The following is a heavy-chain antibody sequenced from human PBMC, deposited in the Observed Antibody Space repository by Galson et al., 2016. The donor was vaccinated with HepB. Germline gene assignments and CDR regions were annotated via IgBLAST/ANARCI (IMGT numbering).Heavy chain of an antibody. CDR2: VHWNNDN. Sequence: PALVKPTQTLTLTCSFSGFSLTTSGVGVGWIRQRPGRALEWLALVHWNNDNRFNPSLRSRLTVAKDTSKNLVILAMSNVDPEDTATYYCAHRIGHWNDLFDYWGQGVPVIVSS. CDR3: AHRIGHWNDLFDY. D-gene: IGHD1-1*01. J-gene: IGHJ4*02. V-gene: IGHV2-5*01. CDR1: GFSLTTSGVG.